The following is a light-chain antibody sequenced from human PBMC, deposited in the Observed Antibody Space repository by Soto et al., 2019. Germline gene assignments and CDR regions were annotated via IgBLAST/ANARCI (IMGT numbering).Light chain of an antibody. V-gene: IGKV3-20*01. J-gene: IGKJ1*01. CDR1: QSVNRGF. CDR2: AAS. Sequence: NGLKQSPGTLSLSPGERATLSCRASQSVNRGFLAWYQQIPGQAPRLLIYAASSRATGTPDKFSGGGSGTDFTLTISRLEPEDFAVYYCQQYGSSPRTFGQGTKVDIK. CDR3: QQYGSSPRT.